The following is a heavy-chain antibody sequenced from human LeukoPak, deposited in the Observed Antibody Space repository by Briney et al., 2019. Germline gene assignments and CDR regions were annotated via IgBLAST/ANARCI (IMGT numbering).Heavy chain of an antibody. Sequence: ASVKVSCKASGYTFTSYDINWVRQATGQGLERMGWMNPNSGNTGYAQKFQGRVTMTRNTSISTAYMELSSLRSEDTAVYYCARGLSSGWYGDNWFDPWGQGTLVTVSS. V-gene: IGHV1-8*01. CDR3: ARGLSSGWYGDNWFDP. D-gene: IGHD6-19*01. J-gene: IGHJ5*02. CDR1: GYTFTSYD. CDR2: MNPNSGNT.